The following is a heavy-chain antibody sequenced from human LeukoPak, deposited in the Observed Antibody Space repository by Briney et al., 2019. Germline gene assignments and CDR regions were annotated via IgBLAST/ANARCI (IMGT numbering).Heavy chain of an antibody. J-gene: IGHJ4*02. D-gene: IGHD6-19*01. CDR3: ARHASVDGNWPRPLDY. CDR1: GGSISSSPYY. V-gene: IGHV4-39*01. CDR2: IYYSGST. Sequence: PSETLSLTCTVSGGSISSSPYYWGWIRQPPGKGLEWIGNIYYSGSTYYNPSLKTRVTISVDTSKNQFSLKLTSVTAADTAVSYCARHASVDGNWPRPLDYWGQGSLVTVSS.